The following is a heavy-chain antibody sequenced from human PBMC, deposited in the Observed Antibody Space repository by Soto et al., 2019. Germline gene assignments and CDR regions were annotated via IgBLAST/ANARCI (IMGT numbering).Heavy chain of an antibody. D-gene: IGHD1-20*01. CDR2: ISYDGSNK. CDR1: GFTFSSYA. V-gene: IGHV3-30-3*01. CDR3: ARAPHRGITGTIDY. Sequence: GGSLRLSCAASGFTFSSYAMHWVRQAPGKGLEWVAVISYDGSNKYYADSVKGRFTISRDNSKNTLYLQMNSLRAEDTAVYYCARAPHRGITGTIDYWGQGTLVTVSS. J-gene: IGHJ4*02.